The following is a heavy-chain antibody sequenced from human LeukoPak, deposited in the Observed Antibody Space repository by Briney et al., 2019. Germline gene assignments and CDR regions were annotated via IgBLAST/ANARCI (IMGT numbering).Heavy chain of an antibody. CDR2: ISYDGSTK. J-gene: IGHJ4*02. Sequence: GASLSLSWAAPGCTFSSYGRRWLRQPPGKGLEWVAVISYDGSTKYYPSFVNVRFTISRDNSKTTLYMQRNSLGAEDTAVYYCAKDASGYYSEYYFDSWGQGTLVTVSS. V-gene: IGHV3-30*18. D-gene: IGHD3-22*01. CDR3: AKDASGYYSEYYFDS. CDR1: GCTFSSYG.